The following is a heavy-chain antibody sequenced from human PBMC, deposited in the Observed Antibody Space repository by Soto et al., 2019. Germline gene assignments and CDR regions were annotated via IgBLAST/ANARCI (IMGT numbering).Heavy chain of an antibody. J-gene: IGHJ6*02. Sequence: SETLSLTCAVYGGSFSGYYWSWIRQPPGKGLEWIGKINYSGSTYYNPSLKSRVTISVDTSKNQFSLRLTSVTAADTAVYYCGRAHRDLQQLVHYYYSMDVWGQGTTVTVSS. V-gene: IGHV4-34*01. D-gene: IGHD6-13*01. CDR1: GGSFSGYY. CDR2: INYSGST. CDR3: GRAHRDLQQLVHYYYSMDV.